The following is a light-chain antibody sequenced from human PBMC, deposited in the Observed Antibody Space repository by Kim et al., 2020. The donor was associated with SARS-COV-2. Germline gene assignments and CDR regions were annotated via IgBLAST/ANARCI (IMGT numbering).Light chain of an antibody. CDR1: QSVRTY. J-gene: IGKJ5*01. Sequence: SLSPGERAPLSCRASQSVRTYLAWYQQKSGQAPRLLIYDASNRATGIPARFSGSGSGTDFTLTISSLEPEDFAVYYCQQRGNWPTFGQGTRLEIK. CDR3: QQRGNWPT. V-gene: IGKV3-11*01. CDR2: DAS.